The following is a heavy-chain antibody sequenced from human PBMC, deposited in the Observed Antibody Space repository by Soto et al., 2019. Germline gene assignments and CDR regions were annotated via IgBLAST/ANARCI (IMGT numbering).Heavy chain of an antibody. CDR1: GYTFTSYW. V-gene: IGHV5-10-1*01. J-gene: IGHJ5*02. Sequence: EVKLVQSGAEVKKPGESLRISCKGSGYTFTSYWINWVRQMPGKGLEWMGRIDPTDSYTNYNPSFQGHVTISADKSLSTAYLQWDSLRASGAATYYCARGGPQVVHNWVDPWGQGTLVTVSS. CDR3: ARGGPQVVHNWVDP. CDR2: IDPTDSYT. D-gene: IGHD2-15*01.